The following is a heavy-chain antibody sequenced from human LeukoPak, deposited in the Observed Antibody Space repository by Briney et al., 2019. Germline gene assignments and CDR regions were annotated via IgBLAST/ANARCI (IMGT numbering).Heavy chain of an antibody. CDR3: ARDSIGGNYYDSSGSFDY. V-gene: IGHV3-66*01. CDR2: IYSGGST. Sequence: GGSLRLSCAASGFTFSSNYMSWVRQAPGKGLEWVSVIYSGGSTYYADSVKGRFTISRDNSKNTLYLQMNSLRAEDTAVYYCARDSIGGNYYDSSGSFDYWGQGTLVTVSS. D-gene: IGHD3-22*01. J-gene: IGHJ4*02. CDR1: GFTFSSNY.